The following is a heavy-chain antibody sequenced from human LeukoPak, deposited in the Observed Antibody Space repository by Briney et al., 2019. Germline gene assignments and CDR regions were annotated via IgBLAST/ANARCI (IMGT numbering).Heavy chain of an antibody. D-gene: IGHD4-11*01. CDR1: GYTFTGYY. V-gene: IGHV1-2*02. CDR3: ARAFGNYAVGHDDY. Sequence: GASVKVSCKASGYTFTGYYMHWVRQAPGQGLEWMGWINPNSGGTNYAQKFQGRVTMTRDTSISTAYMELSRLRSDDTAVYYCARAFGNYAVGHDDYWSQGTLVTVSS. J-gene: IGHJ4*02. CDR2: INPNSGGT.